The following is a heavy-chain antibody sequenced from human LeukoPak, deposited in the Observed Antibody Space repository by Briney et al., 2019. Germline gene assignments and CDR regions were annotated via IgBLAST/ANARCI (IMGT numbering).Heavy chain of an antibody. Sequence: PGGSLRLSCAASGFTFSSYAMSWVRQATGKGLEWVSSTSGSGRATYYADSVKGRFTISRDNSRNMLYLQMNSLRAEDTAVYYCAKDRPNYFGTNGHYYRRDGDYWGQGTLVTVSS. D-gene: IGHD3-22*01. CDR3: AKDRPNYFGTNGHYYRRDGDY. CDR1: GFTFSSYA. V-gene: IGHV3-23*01. J-gene: IGHJ4*02. CDR2: TSGSGRAT.